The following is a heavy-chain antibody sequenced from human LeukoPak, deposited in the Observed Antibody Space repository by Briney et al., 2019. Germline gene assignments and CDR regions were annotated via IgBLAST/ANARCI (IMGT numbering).Heavy chain of an antibody. CDR1: GGSISTYY. J-gene: IGHJ4*02. D-gene: IGHD6-13*01. CDR3: ARERASAGPHFEH. Sequence: SETLSLTCSVSGGSISTYYWSWIRQPPGKGLEWIGYNYNRGTTNYNPPLKSRVTISVDRSKNQFPLSLTSVTAADTAVYYCARERASAGPHFEHWGRGILVTVSS. CDR2: NYNRGTT. V-gene: IGHV4-59*01.